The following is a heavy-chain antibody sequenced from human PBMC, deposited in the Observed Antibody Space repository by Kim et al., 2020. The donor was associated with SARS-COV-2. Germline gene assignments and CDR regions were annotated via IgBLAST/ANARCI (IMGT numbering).Heavy chain of an antibody. V-gene: IGHV3-9*01. J-gene: IGHJ6*02. CDR2: INWNSATI. Sequence: GGSLRLSCGASGFRFGYYAMHWVRQAPGKGLEWVAGINWNSATISYADSVKGRFTISRDNAKNSLYLQMNTLRSNDTALYYCAKGSTTGTVTYGIDVWG. CDR1: GFRFGYYA. CDR3: AKGSTTGTVTYGIDV. D-gene: IGHD1-1*01.